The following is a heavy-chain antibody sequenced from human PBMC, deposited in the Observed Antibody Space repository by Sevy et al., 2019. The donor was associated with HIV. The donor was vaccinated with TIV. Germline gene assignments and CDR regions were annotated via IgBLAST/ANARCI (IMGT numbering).Heavy chain of an antibody. CDR2: IRGSGGST. Sequence: GGSLRLSCAASGFMFSSYAMSWVRQAPGKGLEWVSTIRGSGGSTYYPDSVKGRFTISRDNSKNTLYLQMNSLRAEDTAVYYCHGDYDSSQLASYYYYGMDVWGQGTTVTVSS. J-gene: IGHJ6*02. V-gene: IGHV3-23*01. D-gene: IGHD3-22*01. CDR3: HGDYDSSQLASYYYYGMDV. CDR1: GFMFSSYA.